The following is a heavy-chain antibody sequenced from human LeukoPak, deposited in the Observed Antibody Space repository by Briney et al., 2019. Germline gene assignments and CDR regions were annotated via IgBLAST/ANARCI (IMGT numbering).Heavy chain of an antibody. CDR1: GFTFNDYG. Sequence: GGSLRLSCAASGFTFNDYGMSWVRQAPGKGLEWVSSISSSSSYIYYADSVKGRFTISRDNAKNSLYLQMNSLRAEDTAVYYCARSPEYYYDSSGYYYVRTFDYWGQGTLVTVSS. CDR3: ARSPEYYYDSSGYYYVRTFDY. V-gene: IGHV3-21*04. J-gene: IGHJ4*02. CDR2: ISSSSSYI. D-gene: IGHD3-22*01.